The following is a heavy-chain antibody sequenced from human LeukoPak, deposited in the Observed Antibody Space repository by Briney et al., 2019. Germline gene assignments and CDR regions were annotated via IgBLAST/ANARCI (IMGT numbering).Heavy chain of an antibody. V-gene: IGHV3-23*01. D-gene: IGHD6-19*01. CDR3: AKEPGPGIAVAGTDY. J-gene: IGHJ4*02. Sequence: PGRSLRLSCAASGFTFSSYGMHWVRQAPGKGLEWGSAISGSGGSTYYADSVKGRFTISRDNSKNTLYLQMNSLRAEDTAVYYCAKEPGPGIAVAGTDYWGQGTLVTVSS. CDR2: ISGSGGST. CDR1: GFTFSSYG.